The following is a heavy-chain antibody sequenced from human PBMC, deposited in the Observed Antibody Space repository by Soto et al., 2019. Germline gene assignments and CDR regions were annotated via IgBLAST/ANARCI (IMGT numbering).Heavy chain of an antibody. CDR3: ARVHYGY. CDR1: GVTLYSSS. Sequence: PGGSMRLSSAASGVTLYSSSVNWVRQAPGKGLEWVSSISSSSSYIYYADSVKGRFTISRDNAKKSLYLQMNSLRAEDTAVYYCARVHYGYWGQGSLVTVSS. CDR2: ISSSSSYI. V-gene: IGHV3-21*04. D-gene: IGHD3-16*01. J-gene: IGHJ4*02.